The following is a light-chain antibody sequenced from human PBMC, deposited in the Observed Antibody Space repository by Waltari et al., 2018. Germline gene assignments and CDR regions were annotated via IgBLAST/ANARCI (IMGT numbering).Light chain of an antibody. CDR1: QSISSW. V-gene: IGKV1-5*03. CDR2: KAS. Sequence: DIQMPQSPSTLSASVGDRVTITCRASQSISSWLAWYQQKPGKAPKLLIYKASSLESGVPSRFSGSGSGTEFTLTISSLQPDDFATYYCQQYNSYSRTFGQGTKQEIK. CDR3: QQYNSYSRT. J-gene: IGKJ2*01.